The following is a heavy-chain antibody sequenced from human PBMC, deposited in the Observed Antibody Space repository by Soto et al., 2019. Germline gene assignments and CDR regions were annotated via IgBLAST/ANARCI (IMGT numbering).Heavy chain of an antibody. J-gene: IGHJ4*02. CDR2: IIPIFGTA. CDR1: GGTFSSYA. CDR3: ARGRAMAAYYFDY. V-gene: IGHV1-69*13. D-gene: IGHD5-18*01. Sequence: SVKVSCKASGGTFSSYAISWVRQAPGQGLEWMGGIIPIFGTANYAQKFQGRVTITADESTSTAYMELSSLRSEDTAVYYCARGRAMAAYYFDYWGQGTLVTVSS.